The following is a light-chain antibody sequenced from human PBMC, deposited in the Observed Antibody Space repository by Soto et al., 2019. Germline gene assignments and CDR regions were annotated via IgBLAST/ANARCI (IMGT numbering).Light chain of an antibody. J-gene: IGKJ5*01. CDR2: GAS. Sequence: RLTQSPSSLSASVGDTVTISCRASQDISTYLAWYQQKPGKAPTLLIFGASSLHNGVPPRFAGSGSGSEFTLPIHRPAPDDFCTYYCQHYTLYSAPFGQGTRV. V-gene: IGKV1-5*01. CDR3: QHYTLYSAP. CDR1: QDISTY.